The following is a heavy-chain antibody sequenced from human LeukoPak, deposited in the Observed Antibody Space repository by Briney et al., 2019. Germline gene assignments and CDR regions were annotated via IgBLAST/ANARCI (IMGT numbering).Heavy chain of an antibody. CDR3: ARVFVPSINYYDSSGCFDY. D-gene: IGHD3-22*01. Sequence: SETLSLTCTVSGGSISSGDYYWSWIRQPPGKGLEWIGYIYYSGSTYYNPSLKSRVTISVDTSKNQFSLKLSSVTAADTAVYYCARVFVPSINYYDSSGCFDYWGQGTLVTVSS. V-gene: IGHV4-30-4*01. CDR1: GGSISSGDYY. J-gene: IGHJ4*02. CDR2: IYYSGST.